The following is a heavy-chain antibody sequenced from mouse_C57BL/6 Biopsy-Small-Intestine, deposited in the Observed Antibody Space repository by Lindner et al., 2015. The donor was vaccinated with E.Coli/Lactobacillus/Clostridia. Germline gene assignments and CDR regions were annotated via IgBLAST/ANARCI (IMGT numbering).Heavy chain of an antibody. J-gene: IGHJ1*03. CDR2: ISSGGSYT. V-gene: IGHV5-6*01. D-gene: IGHD1-1*01. CDR3: ARQDYYGSSHWYFDV. CDR1: GFTFSSYG. Sequence: VQLQESGGDLVKPGGSLKLSCAASGFTFSSYGMSWVRQTPDKRLEWVATISSGGSYTYYPDSVKGRFTISRDNAKNTLYLQMSSLKSEDTAMYYCARQDYYGSSHWYFDVWGTGTPVTVSS.